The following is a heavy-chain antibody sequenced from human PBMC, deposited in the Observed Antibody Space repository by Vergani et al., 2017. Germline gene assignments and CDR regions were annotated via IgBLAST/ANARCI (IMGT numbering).Heavy chain of an antibody. CDR2: IKQDGSEK. CDR3: SRSPTPYDFWSGYYPYYYYGMDV. Sequence: EVQLVESGGGLVQPGGSLRLSCAASGFTFSSYWMSWVRQAPGKGLEWVAKIKQDGSEKSYVDSVKGRFTISSDNAKTSLYVQMNSLRAEDTAVYYCSRSPTPYDFWSGYYPYYYYGMDVWGQGTTVTVSS. CDR1: GFTFSSYW. J-gene: IGHJ6*02. V-gene: IGHV3-7*03. D-gene: IGHD3-3*01.